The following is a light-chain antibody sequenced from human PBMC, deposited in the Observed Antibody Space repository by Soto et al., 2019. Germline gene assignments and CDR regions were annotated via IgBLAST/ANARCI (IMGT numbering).Light chain of an antibody. V-gene: IGLV4-60*03. Sequence: QSVLTQSSSASASLGSSVNLTCTLSSGHSSYIIAWHQQQPGKAPRFLMTLEHSGSYNKGSGVPDRFSGSSSGADRYLTISYLQSEDEADYYCETWDSNSWVFGGGTKLTVL. CDR1: SGHSSYI. CDR3: ETWDSNSWV. CDR2: LEHSGSY. J-gene: IGLJ3*02.